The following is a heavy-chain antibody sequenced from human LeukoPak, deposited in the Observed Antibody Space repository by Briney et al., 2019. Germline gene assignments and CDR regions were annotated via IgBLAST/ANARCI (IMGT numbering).Heavy chain of an antibody. CDR3: ARAGQGWLHIDY. D-gene: IGHD5-24*01. CDR2: ISHNVNT. V-gene: IGHV4-4*02. CDR1: GGSISSSTW. J-gene: IGHJ4*02. Sequence: SETLSLTCAVSGGSISSSTWWGWVRQPPGKGLEWIGEISHNVNTNYNPSLKSRVTISVDTSKNQFSLKLSSVTAADTAVYYCARAGQGWLHIDYWGQGTLVTVSS.